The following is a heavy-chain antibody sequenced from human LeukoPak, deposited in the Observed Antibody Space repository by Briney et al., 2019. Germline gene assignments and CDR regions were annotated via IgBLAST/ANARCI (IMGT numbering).Heavy chain of an antibody. Sequence: ASVKVSCKASGGTFSSYAISWVRQASGQGLEWMGRIIPIFGTANYAQKFQGRVTITTDESTSTAYMELSSQRSEDTAVYYCARGPPDYDSSGYDYWAREPWSPSPQ. V-gene: IGHV1-69*05. CDR1: GGTFSSYA. D-gene: IGHD3-22*01. J-gene: IGHJ4*02. CDR2: IIPIFGTA. CDR3: ARGPPDYDSSGYDY.